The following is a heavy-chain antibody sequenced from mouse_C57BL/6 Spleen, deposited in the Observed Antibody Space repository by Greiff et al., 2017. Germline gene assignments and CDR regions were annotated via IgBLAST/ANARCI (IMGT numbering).Heavy chain of an antibody. Sequence: QVTLKVSGAELVRPGASVTLSCKASGYTFTDYEMHWVKQTPVHGLEWIGAIDPETGGTAYNQKFKGKAILTADISSSTAYMELRRLTSEDSAVYYGTRGFYDYDGYFDVWGTGTTVTVSS. J-gene: IGHJ1*03. V-gene: IGHV1-15*01. CDR3: TRGFYDYDGYFDV. CDR1: GYTFTDYE. D-gene: IGHD2-4*01. CDR2: IDPETGGT.